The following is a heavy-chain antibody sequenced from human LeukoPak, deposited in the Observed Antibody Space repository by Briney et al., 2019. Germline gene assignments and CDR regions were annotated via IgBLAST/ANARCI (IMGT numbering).Heavy chain of an antibody. CDR3: ARRSRWLVDAFDI. Sequence: GGSLRLSCVASGFTFTNYAMSWVRQAPGKGLEWVSSIVGSAGTTSHADSVKGRFTISRDNAKNSLYLQMNSLRAEDTAVYYCARRSRWLVDAFDIWGQGAMVTVSS. CDR2: IVGSAGTT. CDR1: GFTFTNYA. J-gene: IGHJ3*02. D-gene: IGHD5-24*01. V-gene: IGHV3-23*01.